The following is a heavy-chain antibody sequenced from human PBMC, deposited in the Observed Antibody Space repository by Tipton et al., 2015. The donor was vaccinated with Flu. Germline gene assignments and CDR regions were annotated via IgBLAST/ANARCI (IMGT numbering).Heavy chain of an antibody. J-gene: IGHJ6*03. CDR2: IYTSGGV. CDR1: GGSLDNYF. CDR3: ARGEIDYTNYYFYMDV. Sequence: GLVKPSETLSLTCTVSGGSLDNYFWSWIRQPAGKGLEWIGRIYTSGGVDYNPSLRGRVSMSIDTSKNQFSLNLNSVTAADTAAYYCARGEIDYTNYYFYMDVWGKGTTVTVSS. D-gene: IGHD4-11*01. V-gene: IGHV4-4*07.